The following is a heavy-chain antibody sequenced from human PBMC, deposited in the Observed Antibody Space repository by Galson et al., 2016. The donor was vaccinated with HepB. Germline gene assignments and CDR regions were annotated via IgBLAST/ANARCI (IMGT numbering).Heavy chain of an antibody. V-gene: IGHV6-1*01. J-gene: IGHJ4*02. CDR1: GDSVSSNSAA. CDR2: TYYRSKWYN. Sequence: CAISGDSVSSNSAAWNWIRQSPSRGLEWLGRTYYRSKWYNDYAVSVKNRISINPDTSKNQFSLQLSSVTPEDTAVYYCVRHHGAFDSWGQGTLVTVSS. CDR3: VRHHGAFDS. D-gene: IGHD3-10*01.